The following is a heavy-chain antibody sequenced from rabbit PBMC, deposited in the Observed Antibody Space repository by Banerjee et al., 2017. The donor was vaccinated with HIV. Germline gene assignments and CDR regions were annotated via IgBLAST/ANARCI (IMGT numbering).Heavy chain of an antibody. V-gene: IGHV1S40*01. Sequence: QQLEESGGDLVKPGASLTLTCTASGFSFSSGYDMCWVRQAPGKGLEWIGCIYTGDGNSYHANWAKGRFTISKTSSTTGTLQMTSLTAADTATYFCARGDAGSRYAFNLWGQGTLVTVS. CDR2: IYTGDGNS. CDR1: GFSFSSGYD. J-gene: IGHJ4*01. D-gene: IGHD4-2*01. CDR3: ARGDAGSRYAFNL.